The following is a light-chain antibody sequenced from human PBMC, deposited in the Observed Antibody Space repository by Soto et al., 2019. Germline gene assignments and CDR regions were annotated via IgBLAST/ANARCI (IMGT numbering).Light chain of an antibody. V-gene: IGKV3-15*01. J-gene: IGKJ1*01. CDR1: QSVSTR. CDR3: QQYNDWPRT. CDR2: GAS. Sequence: EIPMTQSPVTLSVSPGERATLSCRASQSVSTRLAWYQQKPGQAPRLLIYGASTRVTGTPDRFSGSGSGTEFTLTICSLQSADFAVYYCQQYNDWPRTFGQGTKVDIK.